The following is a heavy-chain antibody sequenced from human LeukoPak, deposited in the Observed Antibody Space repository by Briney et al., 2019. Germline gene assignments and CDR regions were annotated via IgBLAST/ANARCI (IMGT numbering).Heavy chain of an antibody. CDR3: ARGIHRRVPKENFEY. Sequence: GGSLRLSCAASGFTFDDYAMHWVRQAPGKGLEWVSGISWNSGSIGYADAVKGRFTISRDNAMNSLYLQMNSLRPEDTAVYYCARGIHRRVPKENFEYWGQGTLVTVSS. V-gene: IGHV3-9*01. CDR1: GFTFDDYA. J-gene: IGHJ4*02. CDR2: ISWNSGSI. D-gene: IGHD4/OR15-4a*01.